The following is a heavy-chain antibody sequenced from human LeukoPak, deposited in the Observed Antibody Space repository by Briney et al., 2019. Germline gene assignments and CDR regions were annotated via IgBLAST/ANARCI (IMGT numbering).Heavy chain of an antibody. CDR2: IYYSGST. CDR3: AREPRRGSGSYVASLDY. J-gene: IGHJ4*02. D-gene: IGHD3-10*01. Sequence: PSETLSLTCAVSGGSISSGGYYWSWIRQHPGKGLEWIGYIYYSGSTYYNPSLKSRVTISVDTSKNQFSLKLSSVTAADTAVYYCAREPRRGSGSYVASLDYWGQGTLVTVSS. V-gene: IGHV4-31*11. CDR1: GGSISSGGYY.